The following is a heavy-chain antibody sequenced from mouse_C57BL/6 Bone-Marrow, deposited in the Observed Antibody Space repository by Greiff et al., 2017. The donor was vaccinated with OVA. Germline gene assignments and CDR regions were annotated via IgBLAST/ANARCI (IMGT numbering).Heavy chain of an antibody. D-gene: IGHD1-1*02. CDR1: GFNIKNTY. V-gene: IGHV14-3*01. Sequence: VHVKQSVAELVRPGASVKLSCTASGFNIKNTYMHWVKQRPEQGLEWIGRIDPANGNTKYAPKFQGKATITADTSSTTAYLQLSSLTSEDTAIDYCASLCSKDPPWYFDVWGTGTTVTVSS. CDR3: ASLCSKDPPWYFDV. J-gene: IGHJ1*03. CDR2: IDPANGNT.